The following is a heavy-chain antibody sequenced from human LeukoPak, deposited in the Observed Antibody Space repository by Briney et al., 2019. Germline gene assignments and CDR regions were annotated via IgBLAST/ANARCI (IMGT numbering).Heavy chain of an antibody. V-gene: IGHV4-31*03. CDR1: GGSISSGGYY. CDR3: ARADGNYDYHFDY. J-gene: IGHJ4*02. CDR2: IYYSGST. Sequence: SETLSLTCTVSGGSISSGGYYWSWIRQHPGKGLEWIGYIYYSGSTYYNPSLKSRVTISVDTSKNQFSLKLSSVTAADTALYYCARADGNYDYHFDYGGQGPLVTVPS. D-gene: IGHD5-12*01.